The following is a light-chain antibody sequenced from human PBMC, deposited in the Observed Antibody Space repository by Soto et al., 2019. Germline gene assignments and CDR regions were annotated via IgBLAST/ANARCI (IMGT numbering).Light chain of an antibody. Sequence: DIQMTQSPSSLSASEGDRVTITCRASQSINSYLNWYQHKPGKAPKLLIYAASNLQSGVPSRFSGSGSGTDFTLIISSLKPEDFATYYCQQSYSTPTFGGGTTVEIQ. CDR1: QSINSY. CDR3: QQSYSTPT. J-gene: IGKJ4*01. V-gene: IGKV1-39*01. CDR2: AAS.